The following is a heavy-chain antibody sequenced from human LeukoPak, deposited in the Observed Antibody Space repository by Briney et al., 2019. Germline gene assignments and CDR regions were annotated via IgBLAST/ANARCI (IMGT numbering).Heavy chain of an antibody. J-gene: IGHJ4*02. V-gene: IGHV1-18*01. CDR3: ARDPGGWYEDY. Sequence: ASVRVSCKAAGYTFTSYGISWGRQAPGQGLEWMGWISAYNGNTNYAQKLQGRVTMTTDTSTSTAYMELRSLRSDDTAVYYCARDPGGWYEDYWGQGTLVTVSS. CDR2: ISAYNGNT. CDR1: GYTFTSYG. D-gene: IGHD6-19*01.